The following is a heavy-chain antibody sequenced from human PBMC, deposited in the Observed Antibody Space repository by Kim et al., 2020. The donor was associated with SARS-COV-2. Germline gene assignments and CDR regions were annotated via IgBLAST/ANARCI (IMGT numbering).Heavy chain of an antibody. J-gene: IGHJ4*02. CDR1: GDTFSSYA. CDR3: AIGIVGATVDY. D-gene: IGHD1-26*01. V-gene: IGHV1-69*13. Sequence: SVKVSCKASGDTFSSYAISWVRQAPGQGLEWMGGIIPIFGKANYAQKLQGRVTITADESTSTAYMELSSLRSEDTAVYYCAIGIVGATVDYWGQGTLVT. CDR2: IIPIFGKA.